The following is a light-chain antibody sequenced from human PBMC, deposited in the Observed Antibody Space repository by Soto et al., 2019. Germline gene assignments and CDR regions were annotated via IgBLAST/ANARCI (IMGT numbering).Light chain of an antibody. J-gene: IGLJ3*02. CDR3: QSYDSDSQGV. CDR2: EHN. Sequence: NFMLTQPHSVSESPGKTVTISCTGSGGSIARNYVQWYQQRPGSAPTIVIFEHNQRPSGVPDRFSGSIDTSSNSASLTISGLKTEDEADYYCQSYDSDSQGVFGGGTQLTVL. V-gene: IGLV6-57*02. CDR1: GGSIARNY.